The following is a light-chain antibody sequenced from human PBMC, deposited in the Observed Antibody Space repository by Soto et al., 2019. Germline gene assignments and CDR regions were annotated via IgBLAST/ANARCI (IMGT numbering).Light chain of an antibody. CDR3: QQYDNWPYT. V-gene: IGKV1-8*01. CDR1: QDISSY. Sequence: AIRMTQSPSSLSASPGDRVTITCRASQDISSYLAWYQQKPGKAPNLLIYVASTLQSGVPSRFSGSGSGTDFTLTISRLQSEDFATYYCQQYDNWPYTFGQGTKLEIK. J-gene: IGKJ2*01. CDR2: VAS.